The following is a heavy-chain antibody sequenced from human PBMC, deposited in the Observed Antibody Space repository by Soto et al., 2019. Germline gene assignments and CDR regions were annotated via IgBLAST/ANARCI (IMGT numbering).Heavy chain of an antibody. CDR1: GFTFSSYG. CDR2: IWYDGSNK. Sequence: QVQLVESGGGVVQPGRSLRLSCAASGFTFSSYGMHWVRQAPGKGLEWVAVIWYDGSNKYYADSVKGRFTISRDNSKNTLYLQMNSLRAEDTAVYYWARDFGGDGSSFDYWGQGTLVTVSS. CDR3: ARDFGGDGSSFDY. D-gene: IGHD3-10*01. J-gene: IGHJ4*02. V-gene: IGHV3-33*01.